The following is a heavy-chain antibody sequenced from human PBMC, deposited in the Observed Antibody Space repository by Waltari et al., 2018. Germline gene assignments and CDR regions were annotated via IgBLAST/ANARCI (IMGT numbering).Heavy chain of an antibody. J-gene: IGHJ5*02. CDR3: ARHRARACSGGTCWFDWFDP. V-gene: IGHV4-39*01. CDR2: IHYCGST. CDR1: GGSLSSSDYY. D-gene: IGHD2-15*01. Sequence: QLQLQESGPGLVKPSETLSLTCTVSGGSLSSSDYYWGWIRQPPGKGLEWIGSIHYCGSTQYNPALKGRMSIFVDTSNNQFSLKLTSVTAADTAVYYGARHRARACSGGTCWFDWFDPWGQGTRVTDSS.